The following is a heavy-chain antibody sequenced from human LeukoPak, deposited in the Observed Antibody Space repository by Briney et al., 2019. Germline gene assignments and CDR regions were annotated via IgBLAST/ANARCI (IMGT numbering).Heavy chain of an antibody. CDR2: ISYSSSPI. CDR1: GFTFSTYS. Sequence: GGSLRLSCAASGFTFSTYSMKWVRQAPGKGLECVSYISYSSSPIYYADSVKGRFTISGDNAKNSLYLQMNSLRAEDTAVYYCARGYYDSSGYYRFDYWGQGTLVTVSS. J-gene: IGHJ4*02. V-gene: IGHV3-48*01. D-gene: IGHD3-22*01. CDR3: ARGYYDSSGYYRFDY.